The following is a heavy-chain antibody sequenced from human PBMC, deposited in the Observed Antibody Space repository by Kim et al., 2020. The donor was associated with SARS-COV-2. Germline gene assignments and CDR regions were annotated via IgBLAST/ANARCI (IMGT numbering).Heavy chain of an antibody. CDR2: IDGSGGTS. J-gene: IGHJ4*02. D-gene: IGHD3-16*01. CDR1: GFTFSSYA. V-gene: IGHV3-23*01. Sequence: GGSLRLSCAASGFTFSSYAMTWVRQAPGKGLEWVACIDGSGGTSNYADSVKGRFTFSSDNSKNTLSLQMNSMEVETTAIYYCGQGGGYWGQGTLGTVSS. CDR3: GQGGGY.